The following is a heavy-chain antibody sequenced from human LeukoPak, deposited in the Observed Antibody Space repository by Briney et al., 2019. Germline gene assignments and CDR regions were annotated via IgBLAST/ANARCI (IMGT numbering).Heavy chain of an antibody. D-gene: IGHD6-6*01. CDR2: ISGSGDDT. CDR3: AKDTYRSSSLVRWFHP. V-gene: IGHV3-23*01. Sequence: GGSLRLSCAASGFTFSNYGMSWVRQAPGKGLEWVSVISGSGDDTDYADSVKGRFTVSRDNSRNTLYLQMNSLRPEDTAIYFCAKDTYRSSSLVRWFHPWGQGTLVTVSS. J-gene: IGHJ5*02. CDR1: GFTFSNYG.